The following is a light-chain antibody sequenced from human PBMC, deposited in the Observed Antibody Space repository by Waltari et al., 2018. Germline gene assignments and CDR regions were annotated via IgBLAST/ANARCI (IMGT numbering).Light chain of an antibody. CDR1: SSNIGAGYD. J-gene: IGLJ2*01. CDR3: QSYDTRLSASVI. CDR2: AST. V-gene: IGLV1-40*01. Sequence: QSVLTQPPSVSGAPGQTVTISCIGGSSNIGAGYDVHWYQQLPQTAPKLLLYASTNRPSGISDRFSGSKSGTSASLVITGLQIEDEAVYYCQSYDTRLSASVIFGGGTELTVL.